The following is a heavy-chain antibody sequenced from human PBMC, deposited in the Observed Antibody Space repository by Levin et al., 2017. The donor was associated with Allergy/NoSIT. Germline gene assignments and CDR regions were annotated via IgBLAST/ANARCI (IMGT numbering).Heavy chain of an antibody. CDR3: ASGWGYCSSTSCYGSDEVYYYGMDG. Sequence: LSLTCAASGFTFSSSAMHWVRQAPGKGLEWVAVISYDGSNKYYADSVKGRFTISRDNSKNTLYLQMNSLRAEDTAVYYCASGWGYCSSTSCYGSDEVYYYGMDGWGQGTTVTVSS. CDR2: ISYDGSNK. CDR1: GFTFSSSA. V-gene: IGHV3-30-3*01. D-gene: IGHD2-2*01. J-gene: IGHJ6*02.